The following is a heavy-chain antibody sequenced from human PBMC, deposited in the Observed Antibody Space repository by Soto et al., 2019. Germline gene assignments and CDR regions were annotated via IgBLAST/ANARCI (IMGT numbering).Heavy chain of an antibody. CDR3: AREDETSNYFAY. CDR1: GGSISSGGHY. D-gene: IGHD2-2*01. CDR2: IYYTGTT. Sequence: QVQLQESGPGLVKPSQALSLICTVSGGSISSGGHYWSWIRQHPGKGLEWIGYIYYTGTTYYNPSLRSRLTISVASSRNQFSLRLSSVTAADTAVYYCAREDETSNYFAYWGQGTLVTVSS. V-gene: IGHV4-31*03. J-gene: IGHJ4*02.